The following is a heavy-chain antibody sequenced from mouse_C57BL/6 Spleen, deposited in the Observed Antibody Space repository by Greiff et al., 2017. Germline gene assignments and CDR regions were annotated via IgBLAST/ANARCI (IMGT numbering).Heavy chain of an antibody. CDR1: GFSLTSYG. D-gene: IGHD2-4*01. J-gene: IGHJ3*01. CDR2: IWSDGST. CDR3: ARHGCDYAGFAY. V-gene: IGHV2-6-1*01. Sequence: VQVVESGPGLVAPSQSLSITCTVSGFSLTSYGVHWVRQPPGKGLEWMVVIWSDGSTTYNSALKSRLGISKDNSKSQVFLKMNSLQADATSMYYCARHGCDYAGFAYWGPGTLVTVSA.